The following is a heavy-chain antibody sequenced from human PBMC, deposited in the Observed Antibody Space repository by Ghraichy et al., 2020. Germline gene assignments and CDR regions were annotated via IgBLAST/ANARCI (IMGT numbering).Heavy chain of an antibody. CDR1: GGSFSGYY. CDR3: ARGEHLERLVIPYIRFDS. D-gene: IGHD3-3*01. Sequence: SETLSLTCAVYGGSFSGYYRSWIRRPPGKGLEWIGESIHSGSTNYNPSLKSRVTISLDTSKNQFSLKLTSVTAADTAVYYCARGEHLERLVIPYIRFDSWGQGTLVTVSS. J-gene: IGHJ4*02. V-gene: IGHV4-34*01. CDR2: SIHSGST.